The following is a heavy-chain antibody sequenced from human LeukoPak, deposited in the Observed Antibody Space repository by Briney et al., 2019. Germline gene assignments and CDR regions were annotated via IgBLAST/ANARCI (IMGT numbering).Heavy chain of an antibody. CDR2: MNPNSGNT. J-gene: IGHJ3*02. Sequence: GASVKVSCKASGYTFTSYDINWVRQATGQGLEWMGWMNPNSGNTGYARKFQGRVTMTRNTSISTAYMELGSLRSEDTAVYYCARPGVVIGGGKHAFDIWGQGTMVTVSS. V-gene: IGHV1-8*01. CDR3: ARPGVVIGGGKHAFDI. CDR1: GYTFTSYD. D-gene: IGHD3-3*01.